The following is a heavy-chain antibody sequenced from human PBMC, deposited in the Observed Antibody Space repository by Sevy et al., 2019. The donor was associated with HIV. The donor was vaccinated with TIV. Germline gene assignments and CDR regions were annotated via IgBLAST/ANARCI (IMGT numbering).Heavy chain of an antibody. CDR1: EFTFSDYT. CDR3: ARVGCSITSCPLHDAFDI. J-gene: IGHJ3*02. D-gene: IGHD2-2*01. Sequence: GGSLRLSCAASEFTFSDYTLTWVRQAPGKGLEWVSSISGLSNYMYYADSVKGRFAVSRDNARNSLYLQMSSLRAEDTDMYYCARVGCSITSCPLHDAFDIWGQGTMVTVSS. V-gene: IGHV3-21*01. CDR2: ISGLSNYM.